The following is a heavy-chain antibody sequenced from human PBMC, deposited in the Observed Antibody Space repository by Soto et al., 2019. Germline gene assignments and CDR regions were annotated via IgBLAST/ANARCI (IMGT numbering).Heavy chain of an antibody. V-gene: IGHV3-23*01. CDR2: VSGDGYAS. CDR3: AKRHCFRSGSFAFAT. CDR1: GFTFSSNA. Sequence: AGSLRLSCAGSGFTFSSNAMSWVRQAPGKGLEWVSSVSGDGYASDYADSVKGRFTVSRQNSKNTLYLQMNSLRAEDTAVYYCAKRHCFRSGSFAFATWGQGTLVTVSS. J-gene: IGHJ4*03. D-gene: IGHD3-10*01.